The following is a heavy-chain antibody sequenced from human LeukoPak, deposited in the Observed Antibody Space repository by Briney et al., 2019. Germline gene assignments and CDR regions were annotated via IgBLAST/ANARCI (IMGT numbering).Heavy chain of an antibody. CDR2: IIPIFGTA. Sequence: SVKVSCKASGGTFSSYAISWVRQAPGQGLEWMGGIIPIFGTANYAQKFQGRVTITTDESTSTAYMELSSLRSEDTAVYYRARTATIGYYFDYWGQGTLVTVSS. J-gene: IGHJ4*02. CDR3: ARTATIGYYFDY. CDR1: GGTFSSYA. D-gene: IGHD5-24*01. V-gene: IGHV1-69*05.